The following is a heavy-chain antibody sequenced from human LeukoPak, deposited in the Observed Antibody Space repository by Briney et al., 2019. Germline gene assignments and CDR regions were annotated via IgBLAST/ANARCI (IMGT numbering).Heavy chain of an antibody. CDR1: GYTFTNFG. D-gene: IGHD5-12*01. CDR3: ARDRYSGAYSFDY. Sequence: GASVKVSCKASGYTFTNFGVSWVRQAPGQGLEWMGWISAYNGNTDFAQKFQGRVTLTIETSTATAYMDLRSLKSDYTAVYYCARDRYSGAYSFDYWGHGTLVTVSS. V-gene: IGHV1-18*01. J-gene: IGHJ4*01. CDR2: ISAYNGNT.